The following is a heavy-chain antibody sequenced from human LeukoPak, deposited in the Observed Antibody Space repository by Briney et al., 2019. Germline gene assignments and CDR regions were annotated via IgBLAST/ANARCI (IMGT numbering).Heavy chain of an antibody. CDR2: ISGSGASR. D-gene: IGHD7-27*01. CDR1: GFTFSSYA. J-gene: IGHJ5*02. Sequence: GGSLRLSCAASGFTFSSYAMSWVRQAPGKGLEWVSGISGSGASRYDADSVKGRVTISRDNSKNTLYLQMNSLRAEDTAVYYCAQEGFSGDYDLWGQGTLVSVPS. V-gene: IGHV3-23*01. CDR3: AQEGFSGDYDL.